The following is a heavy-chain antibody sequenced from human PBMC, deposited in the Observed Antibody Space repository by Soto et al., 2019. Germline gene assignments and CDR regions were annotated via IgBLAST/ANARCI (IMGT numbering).Heavy chain of an antibody. J-gene: IGHJ5*02. CDR3: ARVMKDEYGEYSRFDP. V-gene: IGHV1-8*01. CDR2: INPITGNT. Sequence: QVQLVQSGAEVKKPGASVKVSCKASGYIFINHDINWVRQAPGQGLEWMGWINPITGNTGYAQKLQGRVTMTRENSIRTAYMELSSLRSEDTAVYYCARVMKDEYGEYSRFDPWGQGTLVTVSS. CDR1: GYIFINHD. D-gene: IGHD4-17*01.